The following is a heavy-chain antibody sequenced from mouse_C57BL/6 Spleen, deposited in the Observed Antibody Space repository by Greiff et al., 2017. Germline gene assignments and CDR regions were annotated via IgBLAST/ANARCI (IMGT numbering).Heavy chain of an antibody. CDR1: GFTFTDYY. V-gene: IGHV7-3*01. Sequence: EVQVVESGGGLVQPGGSLSLSCAASGFTFTDYYMSWVRQPPGKALEWLGFIRNKANGYTTEYSASVKGRFTISRDNSQSILYLQMNALRAEDSATYYCARYRYYGSRGFDYWGQGTTLTVSS. J-gene: IGHJ2*01. D-gene: IGHD1-1*01. CDR3: ARYRYYGSRGFDY. CDR2: IRNKANGYTT.